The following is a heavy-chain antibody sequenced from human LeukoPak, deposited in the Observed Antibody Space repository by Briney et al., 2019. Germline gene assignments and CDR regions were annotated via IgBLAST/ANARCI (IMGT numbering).Heavy chain of an antibody. CDR2: INHSGST. D-gene: IGHD3/OR15-3a*01. Sequence: SETLSLTCAVYGGSFSGYYWSWIRQPPGKGLEWIGEINHSGSTNYNPSLKSRVTISVDTSRNQFSLRLSSVAAADTADYYCARAQGNGLIDFWGQGTLVTVSS. V-gene: IGHV4-34*01. CDR3: ARAQGNGLIDF. J-gene: IGHJ4*02. CDR1: GGSFSGYY.